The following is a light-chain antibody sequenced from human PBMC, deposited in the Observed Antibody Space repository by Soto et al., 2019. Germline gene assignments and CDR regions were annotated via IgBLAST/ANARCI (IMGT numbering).Light chain of an antibody. CDR1: QSVSSY. CDR3: TQHLNWPLT. J-gene: IGKJ1*01. CDR2: DAS. Sequence: EIVMTQSPATLSLSPGERATLSCRASQSVSSYLAWYQQNPGQAPRLLIYDASTRATGIPARFRGSGSGTDFTLTISSLKTEELAVDDCTQHLNWPLTFGQG. V-gene: IGKV3-15*01.